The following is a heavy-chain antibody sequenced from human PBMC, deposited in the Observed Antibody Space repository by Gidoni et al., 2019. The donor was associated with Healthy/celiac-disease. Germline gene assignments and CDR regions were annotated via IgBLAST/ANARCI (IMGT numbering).Heavy chain of an antibody. CDR3: ARGPYCSGGSCYSDAFDI. Sequence: QVTLKESGPALVKPTQTLTLTCTFSGFSLSTSGMRVSWLRQPPGKALEWLARIDWDDDKFYNTSLKTRLTISKDTSKNQVVLTMTNMDPVDTATYYCARGPYCSGGSCYSDAFDIWGQGTMVTVSS. J-gene: IGHJ3*02. D-gene: IGHD2-15*01. CDR2: IDWDDDK. CDR1: GFSLSTSGMR. V-gene: IGHV2-70*04.